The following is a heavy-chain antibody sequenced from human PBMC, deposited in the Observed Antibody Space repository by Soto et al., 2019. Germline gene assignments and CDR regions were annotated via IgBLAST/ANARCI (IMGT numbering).Heavy chain of an antibody. CDR3: ARWHHEDHLFDH. Sequence: QVQLQQSGPGLVKPSQTLSLTCAISGDSVSSNSVAWTWIRQSPSRGLERLGRTYYRSKWYNEYAESVKSRITIIPDTSKNQFSLPVNSVTPEDTAVYYCARWHHEDHLFDHWGQGTLVTVSS. V-gene: IGHV6-1*01. J-gene: IGHJ4*02. CDR2: TYYRSKWYN. CDR1: GDSVSSNSVA.